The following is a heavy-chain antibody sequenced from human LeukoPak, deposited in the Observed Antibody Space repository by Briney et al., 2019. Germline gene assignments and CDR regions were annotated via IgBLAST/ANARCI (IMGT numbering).Heavy chain of an antibody. J-gene: IGHJ3*02. CDR1: GGSISSSSYY. D-gene: IGHD3-16*02. CDR2: IYYSGST. V-gene: IGHV4-39*01. Sequence: SETLSLTCTVSGGSISSSSYYWGWIRQPPGKGLEWIGRIYYSGSTYYNPSLKSRVTISVDTSKNQFSLKLSSVTAADTAVYYCARLITFGGVIVTAFDIWGQGTMVTVSS. CDR3: ARLITFGGVIVTAFDI.